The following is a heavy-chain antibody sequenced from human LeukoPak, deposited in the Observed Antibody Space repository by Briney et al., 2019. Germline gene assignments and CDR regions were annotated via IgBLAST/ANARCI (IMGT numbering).Heavy chain of an antibody. D-gene: IGHD3-22*01. CDR3: ARDSSGYYRIDY. CDR1: GGSIGSYY. J-gene: IGHJ4*02. Sequence: SETLSLTCTVSGGSIGSYYWSWIRQPPGKGLEWIGYVFHSGSTNYNPSLKSRVTISVDTSKTQFSLKLTPVTAADTAVYYCARDSSGYYRIDYWGQGTLVTVSS. CDR2: VFHSGST. V-gene: IGHV4-59*08.